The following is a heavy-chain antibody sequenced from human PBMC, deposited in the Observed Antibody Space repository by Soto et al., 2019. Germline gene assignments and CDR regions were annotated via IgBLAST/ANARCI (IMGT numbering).Heavy chain of an antibody. CDR2: IIPIFSKK. J-gene: IGHJ4*02. CDR1: GGTFSNYA. V-gene: IGHV1-69*06. D-gene: IGHD2-15*01. Sequence: QVQLVQSGAEVKKPGSSVKVSCKASGGTFSNYAISWVRQAPGQGLEWMGAIIPIFSKKHYAQKFQGRVTITADKSTSTAYMELSSLRSEDTAVYYCARARYCSGDSCSPLDYWGQGPLVNVSS. CDR3: ARARYCSGDSCSPLDY.